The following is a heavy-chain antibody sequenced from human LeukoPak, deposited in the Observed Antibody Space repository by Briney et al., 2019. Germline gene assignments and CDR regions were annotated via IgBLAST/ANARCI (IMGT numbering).Heavy chain of an antibody. D-gene: IGHD6-13*01. CDR3: ARGLGSSWYGD. J-gene: IGHJ4*02. Sequence: SETLSLTCTVSGGSISSGDYYWTWIRQPPGKGLEWIGYIYYSGSSYYNPSLKSRLTISVDTSKNQFSLKLNSVTAADTAVYYRARGLGSSWYGDGGQGTLVTVSS. CDR2: IYYSGSS. V-gene: IGHV4-30-4*02. CDR1: GGSISSGDYY.